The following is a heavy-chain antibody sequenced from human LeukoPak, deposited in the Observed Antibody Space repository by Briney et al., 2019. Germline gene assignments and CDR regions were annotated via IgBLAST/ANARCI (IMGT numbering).Heavy chain of an antibody. J-gene: IGHJ4*02. V-gene: IGHV3-21*04. CDR1: GFTFSSYK. Sequence: GGSLRLSCAASGFTFSSYKMNWVRQAPGKGLKGVSSISRTSTYIYYSDSVKGRCTISRDNSKNTLYLQMNSLRAEDTAVYYCARKLMTTDDYWGQGTMVTVSS. CDR3: ARKLMTTDDY. D-gene: IGHD4-17*01. CDR2: ISRTSTYI.